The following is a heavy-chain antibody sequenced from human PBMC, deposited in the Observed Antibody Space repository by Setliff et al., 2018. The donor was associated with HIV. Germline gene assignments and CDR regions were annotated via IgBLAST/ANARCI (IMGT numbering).Heavy chain of an antibody. CDR2: INHSGST. V-gene: IGHV4-34*09. CDR1: GGSFSGYY. Sequence: SETLSLTCAIYGGSFSGYYWSWIRQPPGKGLEWLGEINHSGSTFYNPSLKSRVSISVLRSTDQFFLRLNSVTAADTAVYYCVRTNYYYYYMDVWGKGTTVTVSS. J-gene: IGHJ6*03. CDR3: VRTNYYYYYMDV.